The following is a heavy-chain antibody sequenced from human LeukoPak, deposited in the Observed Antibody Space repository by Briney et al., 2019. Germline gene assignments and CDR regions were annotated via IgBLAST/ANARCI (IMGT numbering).Heavy chain of an antibody. V-gene: IGHV3-23*01. CDR2: ISGSGGST. CDR3: AKATSTLLWFGDDY. Sequence: GGSLRLSCAASGFTFSSYAMSWVRQAPGKGLEWVSAISGSGGSTYYAGSVKGRFTISRDNSKNTLYLQTNSLRAEDTAVYYCAKATSTLLWFGDDYWGQGTLVTVSS. CDR1: GFTFSSYA. D-gene: IGHD3-10*01. J-gene: IGHJ4*02.